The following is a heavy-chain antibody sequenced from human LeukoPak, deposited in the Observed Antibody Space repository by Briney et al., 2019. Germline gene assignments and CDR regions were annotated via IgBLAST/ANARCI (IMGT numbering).Heavy chain of an antibody. D-gene: IGHD4-23*01. J-gene: IGHJ4*02. Sequence: GGTLRLSCAASGFTFSSYAMSWVRQAPGKGLEWVSAISGSGGSTYYADSVKGRFTISRDNSKNTLYLQTNSLRAEDTAVYYCAIRDYGGPFDYWGQGTLVTVSS. V-gene: IGHV3-23*01. CDR3: AIRDYGGPFDY. CDR1: GFTFSSYA. CDR2: ISGSGGST.